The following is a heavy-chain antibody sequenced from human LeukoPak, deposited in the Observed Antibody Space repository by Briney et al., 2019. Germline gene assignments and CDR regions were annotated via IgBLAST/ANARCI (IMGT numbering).Heavy chain of an antibody. J-gene: IGHJ4*02. CDR3: ARDPIVGDTGGGDY. CDR2: INGDGSIE. CDR1: GFTFSSYW. Sequence: GGSLRLSCAAPGFTFSSYWMTWVRQAPGKGPEWVSNINGDGSIENYVHSVRGRFSIFRDNAKDALYLQMNSLRVDDTAIYYCARDPIVGDTGGGDYWGQGTLVTVSS. V-gene: IGHV3-7*01. D-gene: IGHD1-26*01.